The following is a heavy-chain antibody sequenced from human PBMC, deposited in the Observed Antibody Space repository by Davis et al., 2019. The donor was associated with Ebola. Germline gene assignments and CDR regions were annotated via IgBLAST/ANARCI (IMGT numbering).Heavy chain of an antibody. Sequence: SETLSLTCTVADGSISRSNFYWGWIRQPPGKGLEWIGSISYSGTTYYIPSLRSRVTISVDTSTNQFSLKLSSVTAADTAVYYCARDNFGGGVVMFERWFDPWGQGTLVTVSS. D-gene: IGHD3-3*01. CDR2: ISYSGTT. V-gene: IGHV4-39*07. J-gene: IGHJ5*02. CDR1: DGSISRSNFY. CDR3: ARDNFGGGVVMFERWFDP.